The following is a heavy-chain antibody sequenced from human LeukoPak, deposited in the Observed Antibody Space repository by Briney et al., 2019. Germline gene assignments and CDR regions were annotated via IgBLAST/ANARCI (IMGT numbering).Heavy chain of an antibody. CDR2: IFYSGSA. J-gene: IGHJ5*02. V-gene: IGHV4-39*01. CDR3: ARQGGTLNWFDP. Sequence: SETLSLPCTVSGGSISSSSYYWGWIRQPPGKGLEWIGSIFYSGSAYYNPPLKSRVAISVDTSKNQFSLKLRSVTAADTAVYYCARQGGTLNWFDPWGQGTLVTVSS. CDR1: GGSISSSSYY. D-gene: IGHD1-7*01.